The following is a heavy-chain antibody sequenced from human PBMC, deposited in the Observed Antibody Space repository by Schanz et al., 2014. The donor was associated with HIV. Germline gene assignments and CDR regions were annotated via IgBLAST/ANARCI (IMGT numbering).Heavy chain of an antibody. Sequence: QVPLVQSGVEVKKPGASVKVSCKASGYSFTGFFLHWVRQAPGQGLEWMGWINPNRGGTNYAQKYLGRVTMTRDTSISTAYIELSSLTSDDTAVYYCARAPPREQWLIGYYGMDVWGQGTTVTVSS. CDR2: INPNRGGT. V-gene: IGHV1-2*02. CDR3: ARAPPREQWLIGYYGMDV. D-gene: IGHD6-19*01. J-gene: IGHJ6*02. CDR1: GYSFTGFF.